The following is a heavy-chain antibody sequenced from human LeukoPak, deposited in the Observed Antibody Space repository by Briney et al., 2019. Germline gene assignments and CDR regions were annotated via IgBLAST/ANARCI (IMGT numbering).Heavy chain of an antibody. V-gene: IGHV3-21*04. CDR1: RFTFSTYS. D-gene: IGHD3-16*01. CDR2: ISSGSSYI. J-gene: IGHJ5*02. CDR3: AKDDNYIRFLS. Sequence: GGSLRLSCAASRFTFSTYSMNWVRQAPGKGLEWVSSISSGSSYIYYADSVKGRFTISRDNSKNTLYLQMNSLRAEDTAVYYCAKDDNYIRFLSWGQGTLVTVSS.